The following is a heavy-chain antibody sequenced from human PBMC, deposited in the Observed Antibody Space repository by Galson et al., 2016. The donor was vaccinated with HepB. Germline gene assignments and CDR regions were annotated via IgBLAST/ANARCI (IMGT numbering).Heavy chain of an antibody. CDR3: ARIYHDYVWGSYRHVAFDI. Sequence: SLRLSCAASEFTFSTYGMHWVRQAPGKGLEWVALIWHDGSNKYYADSVKGRFTISRDNPKNTLYLQMNSLRADDTAVYYCARIYHDYVWGSYRHVAFDIWGQGTMVTVSS. D-gene: IGHD3-16*02. V-gene: IGHV3-33*01. CDR2: IWHDGSNK. J-gene: IGHJ3*02. CDR1: EFTFSTYG.